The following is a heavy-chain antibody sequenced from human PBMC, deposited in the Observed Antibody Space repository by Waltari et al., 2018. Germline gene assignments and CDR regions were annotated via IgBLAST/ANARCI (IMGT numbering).Heavy chain of an antibody. CDR3: ATYIGASVGTAAFDV. D-gene: IGHD5-12*01. CDR2: MSYLGAT. Sequence: QLQLQESGPGLVKPSETLSLTCSVSGGSITNTKHYWGWIRQPPGPGLEWIGTMSYLGATYSSPSLKGRVTISRDTSTNQLSLKLGSVTAADTAMYYCATYIGASVGTAAFDVWGQGTMVTVSS. CDR1: GGSITNTKHY. J-gene: IGHJ3*01. V-gene: IGHV4-39*01.